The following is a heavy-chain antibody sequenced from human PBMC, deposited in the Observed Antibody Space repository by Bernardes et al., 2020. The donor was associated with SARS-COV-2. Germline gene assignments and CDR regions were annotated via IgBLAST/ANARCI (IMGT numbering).Heavy chain of an antibody. Sequence: ASVKVSCKASGYTFTGDSLHWVRQAPGQGLEWMGWINPNTGGTTYSQKFQGRVTMTSDTSTSTAYMELRRLRSDDTAVYYCATVVGYTYGGGWFDPWGQGTLVIVSS. D-gene: IGHD5-18*01. J-gene: IGHJ5*02. CDR1: GYTFTGDS. CDR2: INPNTGGT. CDR3: ATVVGYTYGGGWFDP. V-gene: IGHV1-2*02.